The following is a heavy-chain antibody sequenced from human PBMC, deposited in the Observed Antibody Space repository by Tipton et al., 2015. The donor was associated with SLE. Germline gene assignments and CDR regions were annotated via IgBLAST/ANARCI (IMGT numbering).Heavy chain of an antibody. Sequence: TLSLTCTVSGASISTHYWSWIRQPPGKGLEWIGYISYTGNTNFNPSLKSRVSMSVDTSKNQFSLRLSSVTAADTAVYYCARYTVGTMEDPWGQGILVTVSS. V-gene: IGHV4-59*08. CDR1: GASISTHY. CDR2: ISYTGNT. J-gene: IGHJ5*02. CDR3: ARYTVGTMEDP. D-gene: IGHD4-11*01.